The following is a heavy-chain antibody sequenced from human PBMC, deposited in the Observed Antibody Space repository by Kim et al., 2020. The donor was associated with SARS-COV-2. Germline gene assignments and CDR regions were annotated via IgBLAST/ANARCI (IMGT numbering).Heavy chain of an antibody. Sequence: GGSLRLSCAASGFTFSSYAMHWVRQAPGKGLEWVAVISYDGSNKYYADSVKGRFTISRDNSKNTLYLQMNSLRAEDTAVYYCARDEGYCSGGSCYSYKSPDYWGQGTLVTVSS. CDR2: ISYDGSNK. CDR1: GFTFSSYA. CDR3: ARDEGYCSGGSCYSYKSPDY. D-gene: IGHD2-15*01. V-gene: IGHV3-30-3*01. J-gene: IGHJ4*02.